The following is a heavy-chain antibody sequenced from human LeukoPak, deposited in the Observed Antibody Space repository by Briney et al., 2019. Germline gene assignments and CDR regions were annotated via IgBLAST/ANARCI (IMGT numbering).Heavy chain of an antibody. CDR2: INHSGST. V-gene: IGHV4-34*01. D-gene: IGHD3-3*01. CDR3: ARGRQLRFSEWSYYMDV. Sequence: SETLSLTCAVYGGSFSGYYWSWIRQPPGKGLEWIGEINHSGSTNYNPSLKSRVTISVDTSKNQFSLKLSSVTAADTAVYYCARGRQLRFSEWSYYMDVWGKGTTVTVSS. CDR1: GGSFSGYY. J-gene: IGHJ6*03.